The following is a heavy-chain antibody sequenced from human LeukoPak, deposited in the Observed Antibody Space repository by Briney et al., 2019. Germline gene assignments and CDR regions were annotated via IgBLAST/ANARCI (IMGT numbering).Heavy chain of an antibody. J-gene: IGHJ4*02. CDR1: GYSFTSYA. CDR3: ARDYIAPYSSGWYPDY. Sequence: ASVKVSCKASGYSFTSYAISWLRQAPGQGLGWMGWISRYNGDTKYAQKVQGRVTMTTDTSTSTAYMDLRNLRSDDTAVYYCARDYIAPYSSGWYPDYWGQGTLVTVSS. V-gene: IGHV1-18*04. CDR2: ISRYNGDT. D-gene: IGHD6-19*01.